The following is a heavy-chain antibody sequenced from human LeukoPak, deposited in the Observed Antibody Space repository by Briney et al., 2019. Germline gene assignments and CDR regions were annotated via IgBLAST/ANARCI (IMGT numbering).Heavy chain of an antibody. V-gene: IGHV3-74*01. CDR2: INGDGTSA. Sequence: GGSLRLSCGASGFTLRNYWMHWVRQTPGKGLLWVSRINGDGTSATYAGSVKGRFTISRDNAKNTLYLQMNSLRAEDTAVYYCARVAYCGGDCYSLDYYYMDVWGKGTTVTVSS. CDR1: GFTLRNYW. CDR3: ARVAYCGGDCYSLDYYYMDV. D-gene: IGHD2-21*02. J-gene: IGHJ6*03.